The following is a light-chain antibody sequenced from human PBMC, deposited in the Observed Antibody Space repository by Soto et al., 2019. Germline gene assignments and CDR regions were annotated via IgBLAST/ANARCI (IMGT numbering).Light chain of an antibody. Sequence: QSVLAHPASVSGCPGQSITFSCNGNSSDVGAYNFVSWHKPHPGKAPKLMIYNVYDRPSGISYRFSGSMSGNTASLNISGLQREDEADYYCSAYTVSRTYDFGTGTKVTVL. CDR2: NVY. V-gene: IGLV2-14*03. CDR3: SAYTVSRTYD. CDR1: SSDVGAYNF. J-gene: IGLJ1*01.